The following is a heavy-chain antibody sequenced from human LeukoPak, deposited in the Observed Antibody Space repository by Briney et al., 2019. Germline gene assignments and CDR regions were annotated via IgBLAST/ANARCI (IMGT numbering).Heavy chain of an antibody. CDR3: ARDRYYYDSSGYYSVCDY. D-gene: IGHD3-22*01. J-gene: IGHJ4*02. V-gene: IGHV3-21*01. Sequence: GGSLRLSCAASGFTFSSYSMNWVRQAPGKGLEWVSSISISSSYTYYADSVKGRFTISRDNAKNSLYLQMNSLRAEDTAVYYCARDRYYYDSSGYYSVCDYWGQGTLVTVSS. CDR1: GFTFSSYS. CDR2: ISISSSYT.